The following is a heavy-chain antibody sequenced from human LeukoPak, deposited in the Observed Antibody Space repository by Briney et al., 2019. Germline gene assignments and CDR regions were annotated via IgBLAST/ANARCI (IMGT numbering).Heavy chain of an antibody. CDR2: IYSGGYT. CDR3: ARGSDSSGYLNFDY. D-gene: IGHD3-22*01. J-gene: IGHJ4*02. V-gene: IGHV3-53*05. CDR1: GFTVNNNY. Sequence: QSGGSLRLSCAASGFTVNNNYMSWVRQAPGRGLEWVSVIYSGGYTYYVGSVKGRFTISRDNSKNTLYLQMNSLRAEDTAVYYCARGSDSSGYLNFDYWGQGTPVTVSS.